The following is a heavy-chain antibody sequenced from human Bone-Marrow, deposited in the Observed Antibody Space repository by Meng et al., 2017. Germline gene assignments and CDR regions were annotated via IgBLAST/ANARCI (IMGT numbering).Heavy chain of an antibody. CDR3: ARDCDSSGWYYFDY. CDR1: GFTFSSYA. CDR2: ISYDGSNK. Sequence: LSLTCAASGFTFSSYAMHWVRQAPGKGLEWVAVISYDGSNKYYADSVKGRFTISRDNSKNTLYLQMNSLRAEDTAVYYCARDCDSSGWYYFDYWGQGTLVTVSS. V-gene: IGHV3-30*04. J-gene: IGHJ4*02. D-gene: IGHD6-19*01.